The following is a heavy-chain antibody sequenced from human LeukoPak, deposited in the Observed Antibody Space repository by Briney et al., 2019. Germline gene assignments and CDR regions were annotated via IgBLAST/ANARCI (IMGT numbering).Heavy chain of an antibody. CDR3: ARAPIASTRLTTHWFDP. J-gene: IGHJ5*02. V-gene: IGHV1-69*13. CDR2: IIPIFGTA. CDR1: GGTFISYA. Sequence: ASVTVSCKASGGTFISYAISWVRQAPGQGLEWMGGIIPIFGTANYAQKFQGRVTITADESTSTAYMELSSLRSEDTAVYYCARAPIASTRLTTHWFDPWGQGTLVTVSS. D-gene: IGHD3-22*01.